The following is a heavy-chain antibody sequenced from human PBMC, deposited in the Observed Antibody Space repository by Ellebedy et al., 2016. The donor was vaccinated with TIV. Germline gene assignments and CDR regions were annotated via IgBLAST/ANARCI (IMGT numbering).Heavy chain of an antibody. D-gene: IGHD6-19*01. J-gene: IGHJ4*02. CDR2: LSGSGGDT. CDR1: GFTFSNYA. Sequence: GESLKISCAASGFTFSNYAMSWVRQAPGTGLEWVSGLSGSGGDTYYADSVKGRFTTSRDNSKNTLYLQMNSLRAEDTAIYYWARLSRGAVAGTFDYWGRGTLVTVSS. CDR3: ARLSRGAVAGTFDY. V-gene: IGHV3-23*01.